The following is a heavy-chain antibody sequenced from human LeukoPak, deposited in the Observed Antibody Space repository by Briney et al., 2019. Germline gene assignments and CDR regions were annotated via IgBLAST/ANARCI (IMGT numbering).Heavy chain of an antibody. D-gene: IGHD4-17*01. J-gene: IGHJ4*02. CDR1: GFTFRNYL. CDR2: ISSTGGTI. Sequence: GGSLRLSCAASGFTFRNYLMNWVRQAPGKGLEWVSFISSTGGTIYYADSVKGRFTVSRDNGKNSLLLQMNSLRSDDTAVYYCARVSYDYGDYAVYWGQGTLVTVSS. V-gene: IGHV3-48*01. CDR3: ARVSYDYGDYAVY.